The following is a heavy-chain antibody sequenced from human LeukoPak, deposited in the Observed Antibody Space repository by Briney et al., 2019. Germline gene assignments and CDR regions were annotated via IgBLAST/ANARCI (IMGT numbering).Heavy chain of an antibody. CDR1: GFTFSSYW. D-gene: IGHD5-18*01. Sequence: GGSLRLSCTASGFTFSSYWMHWVRQAPGMGLVWVSRINSDGSSRNYADSVKGRFTISRDNAKNTLYLQMNSLRAEDTAVYYCAKDLRDTLEEFDSWGQGTLVTVSS. V-gene: IGHV3-74*01. CDR3: AKDLRDTLEEFDS. J-gene: IGHJ4*02. CDR2: INSDGSSR.